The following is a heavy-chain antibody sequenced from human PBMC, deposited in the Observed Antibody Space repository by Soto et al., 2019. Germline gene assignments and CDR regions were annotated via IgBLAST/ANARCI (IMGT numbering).Heavy chain of an antibody. J-gene: IGHJ6*02. CDR2: ISSSSTM. Sequence: GGSLRLSCAASGFTLSSYSMIWVRQAPGKGLDWVSYISSSSTMYYADSVKGRFTISRDNAKNSLYLQMNGLRAEDTAVYYCAKGPAIVLVPAAMNYYYGMDVWGQGTTVTVS. D-gene: IGHD2-2*01. CDR1: GFTLSSYS. V-gene: IGHV3-48*01. CDR3: AKGPAIVLVPAAMNYYYGMDV.